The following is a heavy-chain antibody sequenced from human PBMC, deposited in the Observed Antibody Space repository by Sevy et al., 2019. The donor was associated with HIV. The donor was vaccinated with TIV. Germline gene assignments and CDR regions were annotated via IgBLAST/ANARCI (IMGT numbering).Heavy chain of an antibody. Sequence: ASVKVSYKASGYTFTGYYMHWVRQAPGQGLEWMGWINPNSGGTNYAQKFQGWVTMTRDTSISTAYMELSRLRSDDTAVYYCARSISALLFDYWGQRTLVTVSS. CDR1: GYTFTGYY. J-gene: IGHJ4*02. D-gene: IGHD2-15*01. V-gene: IGHV1-2*04. CDR3: ARSISALLFDY. CDR2: INPNSGGT.